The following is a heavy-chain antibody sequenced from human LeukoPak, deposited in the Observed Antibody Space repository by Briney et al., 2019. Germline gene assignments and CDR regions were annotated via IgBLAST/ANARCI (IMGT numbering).Heavy chain of an antibody. J-gene: IGHJ4*02. CDR1: GGSVSSGSYF. D-gene: IGHD2-2*01. CDR3: ARGLFSSPSLL. CDR2: IHHSGSI. V-gene: IGHV4-61*01. Sequence: PSETLSLTCTVSGGSVSSGSYFWSWIRQPPGKGLEWIGYIHHSGSINYNPSLKSRVTISVDTSKSQFSLRLSSVTAADTAVYYCARGLFSSPSLLWGQGTLVTVSS.